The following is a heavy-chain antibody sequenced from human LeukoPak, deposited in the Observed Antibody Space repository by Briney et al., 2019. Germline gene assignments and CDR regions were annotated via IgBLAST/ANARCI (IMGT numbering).Heavy chain of an antibody. CDR3: ARDHAYRADY. Sequence: GGSLRLSCAASGFTFSNDWMCWVRQAPGKGLEWVANINQDESKKYYADSVKGRFTISRDNAKNSLYLQMSSLTAEDTAIYDCARDHAYRADYWGQGTLATVSS. J-gene: IGHJ4*02. D-gene: IGHD2-2*01. CDR2: INQDESKK. CDR1: GFTFSNDW. V-gene: IGHV3-7*01.